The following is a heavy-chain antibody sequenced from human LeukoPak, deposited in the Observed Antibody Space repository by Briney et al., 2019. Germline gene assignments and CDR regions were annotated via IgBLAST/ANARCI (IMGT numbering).Heavy chain of an antibody. J-gene: IGHJ3*01. CDR3: AKHAYCADGWHRRPREIAFDL. V-gene: IGHV4-59*08. CDR2: ISNSGTT. CDR1: GGSISGNY. Sequence: SDTLSLICSVSGGSISGNYWSWIRQPPGKGLEGIGYISNSGTTNYDASLKSRVTISGDASRSQFSLELTYVTAADTAVYYCAKHAYCADGWHRRPREIAFDLWGQGTMVTVSS. D-gene: IGHD2-21*02.